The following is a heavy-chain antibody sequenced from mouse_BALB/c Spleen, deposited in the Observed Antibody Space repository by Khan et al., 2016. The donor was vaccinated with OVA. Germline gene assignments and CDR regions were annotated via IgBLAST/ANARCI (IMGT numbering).Heavy chain of an antibody. D-gene: IGHD2-3*01. Sequence: DVQLQESGPGLVKPSQSLSLTCTVTGYSITSDYAWNWIRQFPGNELEWMGYISYSGSTNYNPALKSRISITRDTSKNQFFLQLNSVTTEDTATYYCARDGSRYNYAMDYWGQGTSVTVSS. CDR1: GYSITSDYA. CDR3: ARDGSRYNYAMDY. V-gene: IGHV3-2*02. J-gene: IGHJ4*01. CDR2: ISYSGST.